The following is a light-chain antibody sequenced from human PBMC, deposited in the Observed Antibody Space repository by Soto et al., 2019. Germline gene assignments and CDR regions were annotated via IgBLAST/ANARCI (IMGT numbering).Light chain of an antibody. J-gene: IGLJ3*02. CDR2: EVS. CDR3: TSYVGSNIWV. CDR1: SSDFGAYKY. Sequence: QSVLTQPPSASGSPGQSVTISCTGTSSDFGAYKYVSWYKQYPGKAPKLMIYEVSKRPSGVPDRFSGSKSGNTASLTVSGLQAADEADYYCTSYVGSNIWVFGGGTKLTVL. V-gene: IGLV2-8*01.